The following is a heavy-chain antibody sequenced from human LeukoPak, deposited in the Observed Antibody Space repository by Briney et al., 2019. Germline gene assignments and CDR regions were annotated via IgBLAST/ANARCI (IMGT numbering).Heavy chain of an antibody. CDR1: GGSISSFY. J-gene: IGHJ4*02. CDR2: SGST. V-gene: IGHV4-59*08. Sequence: KPSETLSLTCTVSGGSISSFYWSWIRQPPGKGLEWIGYSGSTMSSPSLMGRVTISVDTSKNQFSLKLSSVTAADTAVYYCARRDTAMSPPRHWGQGTLVTVSS. CDR3: ARRDTAMSPPRH. D-gene: IGHD5-18*01.